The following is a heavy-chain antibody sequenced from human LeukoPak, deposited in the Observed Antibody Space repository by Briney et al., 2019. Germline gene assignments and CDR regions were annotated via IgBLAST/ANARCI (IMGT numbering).Heavy chain of an antibody. J-gene: IGHJ4*02. Sequence: SETLSLTCTVSGGSISSSSYYWSWIRQPPGKGLEWIGYIYYSGSTNYNPSLKSRVTISVDTSKNQFSLKLSSVTAADTAVYYCARETVVTAIIDYWGQGTLVTVSS. V-gene: IGHV4-61*01. D-gene: IGHD2-21*02. CDR2: IYYSGST. CDR1: GGSISSSSYY. CDR3: ARETVVTAIIDY.